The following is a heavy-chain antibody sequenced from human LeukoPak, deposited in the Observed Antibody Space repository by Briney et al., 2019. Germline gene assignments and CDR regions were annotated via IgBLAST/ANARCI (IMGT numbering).Heavy chain of an antibody. Sequence: GGSLRLSCAASGFTFSDYYMSWIRQAPGKGLECVSYISSSGSSIYYADSVKGRFTISRDNAKNSLYLQMNSLRVEDTAVYYCARGGREYSSSYDLWGQGTLVTVSS. J-gene: IGHJ5*02. D-gene: IGHD6-6*01. CDR2: ISSSGSSI. V-gene: IGHV3-11*01. CDR1: GFTFSDYY. CDR3: ARGGREYSSSYDL.